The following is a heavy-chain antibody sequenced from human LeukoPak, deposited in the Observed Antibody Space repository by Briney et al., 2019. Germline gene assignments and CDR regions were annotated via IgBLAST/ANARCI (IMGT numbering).Heavy chain of an antibody. D-gene: IGHD5-18*01. CDR3: ARDLGTDTAMASYYYYYYMDV. CDR2: IIPIFGTA. V-gene: IGHV1-69*13. J-gene: IGHJ6*03. Sequence: SVKVSCKASGGTFSSYAISWVRQAPRQGLEWMGGIIPIFGTANYAQKFQGRVTITADESASTAYMELNSLRSEDTAVYYCARDLGTDTAMASYYYYYYMDVWGKGTTVTVSS. CDR1: GGTFSSYA.